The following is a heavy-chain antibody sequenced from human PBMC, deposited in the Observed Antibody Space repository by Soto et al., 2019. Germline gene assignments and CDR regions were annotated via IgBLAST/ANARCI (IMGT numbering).Heavy chain of an antibody. CDR1: GFTFSSYA. J-gene: IGHJ6*02. CDR3: AKDSSSWYGSGMDV. V-gene: IGHV3-23*01. D-gene: IGHD6-13*01. CDR2: ISGSGGST. Sequence: GGSLRLSCAASGFTFSSYAMSWVRQAPGKGLEWVSAISGSGGSTYYADSAKGRFTISRDNSKNTLYLQMNRLRAEDTAVYYCAKDSSSWYGSGMDVWGQGTTVTVSS.